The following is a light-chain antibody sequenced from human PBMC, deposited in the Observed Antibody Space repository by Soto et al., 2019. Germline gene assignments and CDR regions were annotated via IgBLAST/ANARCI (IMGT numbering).Light chain of an antibody. V-gene: IGLV3-21*04. J-gene: IGLJ2*01. Sequence: SYELTQPPSVSVAPVKTARITCGGNNIGSKGVHWYQQKPGQAPVLVIYYNTDRPSGIPERFSGSNSGNTASLTISRVEAGDEADYYCQVWDSSNDHVIFGGGTKLTVL. CDR2: YNT. CDR3: QVWDSSNDHVI. CDR1: NIGSKG.